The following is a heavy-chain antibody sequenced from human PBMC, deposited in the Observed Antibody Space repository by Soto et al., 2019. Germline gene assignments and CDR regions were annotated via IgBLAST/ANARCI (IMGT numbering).Heavy chain of an antibody. V-gene: IGHV4-39*02. CDR2: IYYSGST. CDR1: GGSISSGGYY. Sequence: PSETLSLTCTVSGGSISSGGYYWGWIRQPPGKGLEWIGSIYYSGSTYYNPSLKSRVTISVDTSKNHFSLKLSSVTAADTAVYYCASSGYCSGGSCYPYYFDYWGQGTLVTVSS. J-gene: IGHJ4*02. CDR3: ASSGYCSGGSCYPYYFDY. D-gene: IGHD2-15*01.